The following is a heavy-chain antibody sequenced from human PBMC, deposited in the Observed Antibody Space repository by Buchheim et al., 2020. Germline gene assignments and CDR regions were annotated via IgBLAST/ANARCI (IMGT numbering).Heavy chain of an antibody. J-gene: IGHJ4*02. D-gene: IGHD3-22*01. CDR2: IFYSGSS. Sequence: QLQLQESGPGLVKPSETLSLNCSISGDSIRSNYYWGWIRQSPGKGLEWIGGIFYSGSSYYNPSLKSRVTISVDMSKNQFSLRLNSVTAADTAVYYCARHAYAYDSAGYDSGYFDSWGQGTL. V-gene: IGHV4-39*01. CDR1: GDSIRSNYY. CDR3: ARHAYAYDSAGYDSGYFDS.